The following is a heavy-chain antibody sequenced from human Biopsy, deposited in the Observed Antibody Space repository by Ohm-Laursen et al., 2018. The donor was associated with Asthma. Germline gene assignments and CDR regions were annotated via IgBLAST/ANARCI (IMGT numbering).Heavy chain of an antibody. CDR1: GFTVSRDH. V-gene: IGHV3-9*01. CDR3: AKATLGDIGKDY. D-gene: IGHD2-21*01. CDR2: ISWNSGSI. J-gene: IGHJ4*02. Sequence: SLRLSCAASGFTVSRDHMFWVRQAPGKGLEWVSGISWNSGSIGYAGSVKGRFTISRDNAKNSLYLQMNSLRVEDTALYYCAKATLGDIGKDYWGQGTLVTVSS.